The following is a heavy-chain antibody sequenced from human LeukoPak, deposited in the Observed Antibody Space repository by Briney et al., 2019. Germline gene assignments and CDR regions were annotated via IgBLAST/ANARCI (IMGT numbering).Heavy chain of an antibody. Sequence: ASVKVSCKASGYAFTSYDINWVRQATGQGLEWMGWMNPNSGNTGYAQKFQGRVTMTRNTSISTAYMELSSLRSEDTAVYYCARDANSLAAANLDYWGQGTLVTVSS. D-gene: IGHD6-13*01. CDR1: GYAFTSYD. CDR2: MNPNSGNT. V-gene: IGHV1-8*01. CDR3: ARDANSLAAANLDY. J-gene: IGHJ4*02.